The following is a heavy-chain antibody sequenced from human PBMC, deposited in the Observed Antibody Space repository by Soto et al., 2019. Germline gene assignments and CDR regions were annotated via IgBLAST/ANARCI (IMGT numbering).Heavy chain of an antibody. Sequence: GGSLRLSCAASGIGISDYAMSWVRQVPGKGLEWVSVISGSGCTTYYAGSVKGRFTISTDISKNTPYLQMNSLRAEDTAVYFCAKGKSSYNTLTGTIMNYFDYWGQGTLVTVSS. CDR1: GIGISDYA. J-gene: IGHJ4*02. CDR3: AKGKSSYNTLTGTIMNYFDY. CDR2: ISGSGCTT. D-gene: IGHD3-9*01. V-gene: IGHV3-23*01.